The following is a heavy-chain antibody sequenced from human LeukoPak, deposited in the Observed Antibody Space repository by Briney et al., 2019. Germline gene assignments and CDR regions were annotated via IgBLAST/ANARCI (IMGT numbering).Heavy chain of an antibody. J-gene: IGHJ4*02. CDR1: GYTFTGYY. D-gene: IGHD3-22*01. Sequence: ASVKVSCKASGYTFTGYYMHWVRQAPGQGLEWMEWINPNSGGTNYAQKFQGWVTMTRDTSISTAYMELSRLRSDDTAVYYCARALLTGSYYDSSGYHFDYWGQGTLVTVSS. V-gene: IGHV1-2*04. CDR2: INPNSGGT. CDR3: ARALLTGSYYDSSGYHFDY.